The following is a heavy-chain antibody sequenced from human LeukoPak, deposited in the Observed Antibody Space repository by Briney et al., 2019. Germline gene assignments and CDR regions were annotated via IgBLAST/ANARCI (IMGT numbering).Heavy chain of an antibody. CDR2: INPSGGST. CDR1: GYTFTGYY. CDR3: ARAHGSKYSSSWFDY. V-gene: IGHV1-46*01. J-gene: IGHJ4*02. Sequence: ASVKVSCKASGYTFTGYYMHWVRQAPGQGLEWMGIINPSGGSTSYAQKFQGRVTMTRDTSTSTVYMELSSLRSEDTAVYYCARAHGSKYSSSWFDYWGQGTLVTVSS. D-gene: IGHD6-13*01.